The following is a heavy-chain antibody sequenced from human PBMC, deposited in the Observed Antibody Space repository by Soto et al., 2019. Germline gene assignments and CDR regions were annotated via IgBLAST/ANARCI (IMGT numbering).Heavy chain of an antibody. V-gene: IGHV1-3*01. CDR3: ARDPPGSSTFDY. CDR2: INAGNGNT. Sequence: QVQLVQSGAEVKKPGASVKVSCKASGYTFTSYAMHWVRQAPGQRLEWMGWINAGNGNTKYSQKFQGRVTITRDTSASTACMELSSLRSEDTAVYYCARDPPGSSTFDYWGQGTLVTVSS. D-gene: IGHD1-26*01. J-gene: IGHJ4*02. CDR1: GYTFTSYA.